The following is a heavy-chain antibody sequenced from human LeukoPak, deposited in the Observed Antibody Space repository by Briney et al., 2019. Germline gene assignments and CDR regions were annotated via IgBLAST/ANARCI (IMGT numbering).Heavy chain of an antibody. CDR3: ARVVEYSGRWFDP. CDR1: GGTFSSYA. V-gene: IGHV1-69*04. Sequence: SVKVSCKASGGTFSSYAISWVRQAPGQGLEWMGRIIPIFGIANYAQKFQGRVTITADKSTSTAYMELSSLRSEDTAVYYCARVVEYSGRWFDPWGQGTLVTVSS. D-gene: IGHD3-10*01. CDR2: IIPIFGIA. J-gene: IGHJ5*02.